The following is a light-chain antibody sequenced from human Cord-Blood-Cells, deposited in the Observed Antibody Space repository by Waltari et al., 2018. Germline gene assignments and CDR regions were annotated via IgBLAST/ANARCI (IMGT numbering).Light chain of an antibody. J-gene: IGKJ4*01. CDR2: AAS. Sequence: DIQLTQSPSSLSASEGARVTITCRASQSISSYLNWYQQKPGKAPKLLIYAASSLQSGVPSRFSGSGSGTDFTLTISSLQPEDFATYYCQQSYSTLLTFGGGTKVEIK. CDR3: QQSYSTLLT. V-gene: IGKV1-39*01. CDR1: QSISSY.